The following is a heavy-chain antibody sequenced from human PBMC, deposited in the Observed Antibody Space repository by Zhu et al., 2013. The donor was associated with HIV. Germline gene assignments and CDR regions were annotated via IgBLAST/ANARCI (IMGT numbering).Heavy chain of an antibody. CDR3: ASFNDYGGNEGAFDI. V-gene: IGHV1-69*01. J-gene: IGHJ3*02. D-gene: IGHD4-17*01. CDR1: GGTFRNYA. Sequence: QVQLVQSGAEVKKPGSSVKVSCRVSGGTFRNYAISWVRQAPGQGLEWMGGIIPIFGTANYAQKFQGRVTITADESTSTAYMELSSLRSEDTAVYYCASFNDYGGNEGAFDIWGQGTMVTVSS. CDR2: IIPIFGTA.